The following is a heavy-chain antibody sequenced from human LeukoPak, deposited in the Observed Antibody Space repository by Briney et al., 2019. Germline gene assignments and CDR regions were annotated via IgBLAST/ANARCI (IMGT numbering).Heavy chain of an antibody. CDR1: GFTSSSYA. Sequence: GGSLRLSCAASGFTSSSYAMSWVRQAPGKGLEWVSAISGSGGSTYYADSVKGRFTISRDNSKNTLYLQMNSLRAEDTAVYYCAHTGGSGWYSLVWFDYWGQGTLVTVSA. V-gene: IGHV3-23*01. J-gene: IGHJ4*02. CDR3: AHTGGSGWYSLVWFDY. D-gene: IGHD6-19*01. CDR2: ISGSGGST.